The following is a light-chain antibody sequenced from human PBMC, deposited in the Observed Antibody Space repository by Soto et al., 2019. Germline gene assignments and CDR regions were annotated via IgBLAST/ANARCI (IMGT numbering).Light chain of an antibody. CDR1: QSISSW. CDR2: KAS. CDR3: QQYSTYSWT. V-gene: IGKV1-5*03. Sequence: DIQMTQSPSTLSASVGDRVTITCRASQSISSWLAWYQQKPGKAPKLLIYKASNLASGVPSRFSGSGSGTEFTLTISSLQPDDFATYYCQQYSTYSWTFGQGTQVEIK. J-gene: IGKJ1*01.